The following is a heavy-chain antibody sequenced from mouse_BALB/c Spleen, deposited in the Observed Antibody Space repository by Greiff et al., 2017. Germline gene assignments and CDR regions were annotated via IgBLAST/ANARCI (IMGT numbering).Heavy chain of an antibody. V-gene: IGHV5-17*02. CDR2: ISTDSGTS. J-gene: IGHJ4*01. CDR3: ARGDDKYAMDY. CDR1: GYTFSSFG. Sequence: EVQVVQSGGGLVQPGGSRKLSCAASGYTFSSFGMHWVRQAPEKGLEWVAYISTDSGTSYYTDTMKGRFTIARDNPTNTLFLQLTSLRSEDTAMYYCARGDDKYAMDYWGQGTSVTVSS. D-gene: IGHD2-13*01.